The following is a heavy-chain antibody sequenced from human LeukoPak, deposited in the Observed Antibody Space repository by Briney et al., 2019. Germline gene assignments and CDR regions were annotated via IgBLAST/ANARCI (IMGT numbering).Heavy chain of an antibody. CDR3: AKDNYYDSSGYPDY. Sequence: QPGRSLRLSCAASGFTFDDYAMHWVRQAPGKGLEWVSGISWNSGSIGYADSVKGRFTISRDNAKNSLYLQMNSLRAEDTALYYCAKDNYYDSSGYPDYWGQGTLVTVSS. CDR2: ISWNSGSI. CDR1: GFTFDDYA. J-gene: IGHJ4*02. V-gene: IGHV3-9*01. D-gene: IGHD3-22*01.